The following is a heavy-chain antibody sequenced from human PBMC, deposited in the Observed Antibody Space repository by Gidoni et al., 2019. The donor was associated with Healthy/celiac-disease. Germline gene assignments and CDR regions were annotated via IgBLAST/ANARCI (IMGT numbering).Heavy chain of an antibody. CDR3: ASGYSYGYAGTRDVRGGAFDI. J-gene: IGHJ3*02. CDR1: GLTFSSYS. D-gene: IGHD5-18*01. V-gene: IGHV3-48*02. CDR2: ISSSRSTI. Sequence: EVQLVESGGGLVQPGGSRRLSCAGSGLTFSSYSMTWVRQARGTGLEWVSYISSSRSTIYYADSVKGRFTISRDNAKNSLYLQMNSLRDEDTAVYYCASGYSYGYAGTRDVRGGAFDIWGQGTMVTVSS.